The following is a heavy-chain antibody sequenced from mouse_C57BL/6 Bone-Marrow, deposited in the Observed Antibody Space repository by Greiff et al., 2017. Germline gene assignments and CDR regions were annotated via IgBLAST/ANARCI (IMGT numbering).Heavy chain of an antibody. CDR3: ARHEDGSSYNWYFDV. Sequence: DVMLVESGGDLVKPGGSLKLSCAASGFTFSSYGMSWVRKTPDKRLEWVATISSGGSYTYSPDSVKGRFTISRDNAKNSLYLQMSSLKSEDTAMYYCARHEDGSSYNWYFDVWGTGTTVTVAS. D-gene: IGHD1-1*01. J-gene: IGHJ1*03. V-gene: IGHV5-6*02. CDR1: GFTFSSYG. CDR2: ISSGGSYT.